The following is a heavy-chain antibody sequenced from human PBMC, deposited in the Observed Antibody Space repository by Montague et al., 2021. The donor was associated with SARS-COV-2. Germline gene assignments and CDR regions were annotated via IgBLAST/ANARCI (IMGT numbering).Heavy chain of an antibody. CDR3: ARNGSWYYDSSGYYYRPHLGGGASYLDY. J-gene: IGHJ4*02. V-gene: IGHV3-30-3*01. Sequence: SLRLSCAASGFTFSSYAMHWVRQAPGKGLEWVAVISYDGSNKYYADSVKGRFTISRDNSKNTLYLQMNSLRAEDTAVYYCARNGSWYYDSSGYYYRPHLGGGASYLDYWGQGTLVTVSS. D-gene: IGHD3-22*01. CDR1: GFTFSSYA. CDR2: ISYDGSNK.